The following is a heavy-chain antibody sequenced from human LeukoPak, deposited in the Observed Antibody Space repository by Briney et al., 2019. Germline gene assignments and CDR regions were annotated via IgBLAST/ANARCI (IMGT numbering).Heavy chain of an antibody. J-gene: IGHJ4*02. V-gene: IGHV3-21*01. CDR3: ARDEEDSSGWYNY. CDR1: GFTFSSYS. Sequence: PGGSLRLSCAASGFTFSSYSMNWVRQAPGKGLEWVSSISSSSSYIYYADSVKGRFTISRDNAKNSLYLQMNSLRAEDTAVYYCARDEEDSSGWYNYWGLGTLVTVSS. CDR2: ISSSSSYI. D-gene: IGHD6-19*01.